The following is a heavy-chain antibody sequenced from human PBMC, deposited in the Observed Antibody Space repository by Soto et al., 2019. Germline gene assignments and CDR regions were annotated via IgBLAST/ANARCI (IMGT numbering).Heavy chain of an antibody. D-gene: IGHD5-18*01. Sequence: ASVKVYCNASGYTFTSYDINLVRQATGQGLEWMGWMNPNSGNTGYAQKFQGRVTMTRNTSISTAYMELSSLRSEDTAVYYCARGRSYGFPFDYWGQGTPVTVSS. J-gene: IGHJ4*02. V-gene: IGHV1-8*01. CDR3: ARGRSYGFPFDY. CDR2: MNPNSGNT. CDR1: GYTFTSYD.